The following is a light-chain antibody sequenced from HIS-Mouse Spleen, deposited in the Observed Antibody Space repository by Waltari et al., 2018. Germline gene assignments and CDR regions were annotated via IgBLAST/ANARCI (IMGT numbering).Light chain of an antibody. V-gene: IGLV3-10*01. Sequence: SYELTQPPSVSVSPGQTPRLTCPGDALPKKYAYWYQQKSGQAPVLVIYEDSKRPSGIPERFSGSSSGTMATLTISGAQVEDEADYYCYSTDSSGNHRVFGGGTKLTVL. CDR3: YSTDSSGNHRV. CDR1: ALPKKY. CDR2: EDS. J-gene: IGLJ2*01.